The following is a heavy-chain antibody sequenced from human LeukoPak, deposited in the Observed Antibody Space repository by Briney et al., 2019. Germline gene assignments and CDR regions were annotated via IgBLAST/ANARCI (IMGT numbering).Heavy chain of an antibody. CDR3: ARGPFQSMVRGVIIPFDY. J-gene: IGHJ4*02. CDR1: GGSISGYY. CDR2: IHYSGST. D-gene: IGHD3-10*01. V-gene: IGHV4-59*01. Sequence: SETLSLTCTVSGGSISGYYWSWIRQPPGKGLEWIGSIHYSGSTNYKPSLKSRVTISVDTSKNQFSLKLSSVTAADTAVYYCARGPFQSMVRGVIIPFDYWGQGTLVTVSS.